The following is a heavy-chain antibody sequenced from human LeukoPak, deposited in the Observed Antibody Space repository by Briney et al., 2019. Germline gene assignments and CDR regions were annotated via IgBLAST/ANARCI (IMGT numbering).Heavy chain of an antibody. CDR3: ARVLRYFDWSPGYMDV. CDR2: IYHSGST. V-gene: IGHV4-38-2*01. Sequence: SETLSLTCAVSGYSISSGYYWGWIRQPPGKGLEWIGSIYHSGSTYNPSLKSRVTISVDTSKNQFSLKLSSVTAADTAVYYCARVLRYFDWSPGYMDVWGKGTTVTVSS. CDR1: GYSISSGYY. D-gene: IGHD3-9*01. J-gene: IGHJ6*03.